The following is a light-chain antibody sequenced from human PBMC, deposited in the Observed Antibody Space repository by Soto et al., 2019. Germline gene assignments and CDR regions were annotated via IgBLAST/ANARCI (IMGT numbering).Light chain of an antibody. CDR1: QSVGIN. J-gene: IGKJ3*01. Sequence: EVVLTQSPATLSVSPGERATLSCRASQSVGINLAWYQQKPGQAPRLLISGAYTRAADVPARFSGSGSGTDFTLTVNSLQSEDFAVYYCQQYDVWPPFTFGPGTTVYLK. CDR3: QQYDVWPPFT. V-gene: IGKV3-15*01. CDR2: GAY.